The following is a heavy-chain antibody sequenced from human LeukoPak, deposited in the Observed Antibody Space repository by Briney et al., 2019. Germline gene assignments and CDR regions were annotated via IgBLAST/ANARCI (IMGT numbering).Heavy chain of an antibody. V-gene: IGHV1-18*01. CDR3: ARRSHYDFWSGYYTYYYYGMDV. CDR1: GYTFTSYG. Sequence: ASVKVSCKASGYTFTSYGISWVRQAPGQGLEWMGWISAYNGNTNYAQKLQGRVTMTTDTSTSTAYMELRSLRSDDTAVYYCARRSHYDFWSGYYTYYYYGMDVWGQGTTVTVSS. CDR2: ISAYNGNT. D-gene: IGHD3-3*01. J-gene: IGHJ6*02.